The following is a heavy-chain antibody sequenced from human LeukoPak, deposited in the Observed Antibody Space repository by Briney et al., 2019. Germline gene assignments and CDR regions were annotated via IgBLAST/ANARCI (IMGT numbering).Heavy chain of an antibody. V-gene: IGHV3-66*02. D-gene: IGHD3-22*01. CDR1: GFTVSSNY. CDR3: ARVGQYYYDSSGYYHFDY. CDR2: IYSGGST. Sequence: PGGSLRLSCAASGFTVSSNYMSWVRQAPGKGLEWVSVIYSGGSTYCADSVKGRFTISRDNSKNTLYLQMNSLRAEDTAVYYCARVGQYYYDSSGYYHFDYWGQGTLVTVSS. J-gene: IGHJ4*02.